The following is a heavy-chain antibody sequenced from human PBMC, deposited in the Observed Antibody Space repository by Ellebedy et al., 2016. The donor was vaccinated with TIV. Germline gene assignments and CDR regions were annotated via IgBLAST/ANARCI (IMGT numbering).Heavy chain of an antibody. D-gene: IGHD5-12*01. CDR3: AREEWLNWYFDL. Sequence: GGSLRLXCAASGFTFSSYAMSWVRQAPGKGLEWVSAISGSGGSTYYADSVKGRFTISRDNSKNTLYLQMNSLRAEDTAVYYCAREEWLNWYFDLWGRGTLVTVSS. V-gene: IGHV3-23*01. CDR1: GFTFSSYA. CDR2: ISGSGGST. J-gene: IGHJ2*01.